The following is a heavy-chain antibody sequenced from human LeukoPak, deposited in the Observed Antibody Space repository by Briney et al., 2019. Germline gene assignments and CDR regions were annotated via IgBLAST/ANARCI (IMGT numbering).Heavy chain of an antibody. CDR1: GGSFSGYY. D-gene: IGHD6-19*01. CDR2: INHSGST. J-gene: IGHJ4*02. Sequence: SETLSLTCAVYGGSFSGYYWSWIRQPPGKGLEWIGEINHSGSTNYNPSLKSRVTISVDTSKNQFSLKLSSVTAADTAVYYCARYSSGWYGAYFDYWGQGTLVTVSS. V-gene: IGHV4-34*01. CDR3: ARYSSGWYGAYFDY.